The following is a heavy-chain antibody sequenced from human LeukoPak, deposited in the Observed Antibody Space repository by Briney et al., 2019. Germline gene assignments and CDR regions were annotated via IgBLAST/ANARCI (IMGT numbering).Heavy chain of an antibody. CDR1: SWSFNDYY. Sequence: SETLSLTCAVYSWSFNDYYWNWIRQPPGKGLEWIGEINARGDTNYNPSLESRVTISVDTSKNQFSLRLTSMIAADTALYYCARGQVPAARGYNWFDPWGQGTLVTVSS. V-gene: IGHV4-34*01. J-gene: IGHJ5*02. CDR3: ARGQVPAARGYNWFDP. CDR2: INARGDT. D-gene: IGHD2-2*01.